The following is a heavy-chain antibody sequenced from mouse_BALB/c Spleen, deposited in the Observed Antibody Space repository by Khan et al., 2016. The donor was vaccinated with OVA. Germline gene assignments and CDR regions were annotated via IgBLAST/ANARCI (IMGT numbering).Heavy chain of an antibody. V-gene: IGHV3-6*02. J-gene: IGHJ1*01. CDR2: ISYDGSN. D-gene: IGHD1-1*01. CDR1: GYSITSGYC. CDR3: ARGGVVVPVWYFDV. Sequence: EVQLQESGPGLVKPSQSLSLTCSVTGYSITSGYCWNWIRQFPGNKLEWMGYISYDGSNNYNPSLKNRNSITRDTSKNQFFLKLNSVTTEDTATYYCARGGVVVPVWYFDVWGAGTTVTVSS.